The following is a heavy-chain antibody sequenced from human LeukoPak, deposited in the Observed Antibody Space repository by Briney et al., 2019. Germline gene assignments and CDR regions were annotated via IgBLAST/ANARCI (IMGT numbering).Heavy chain of an antibody. V-gene: IGHV3-23*01. CDR3: AKDLRIRAGVPDY. J-gene: IGHJ4*02. CDR1: GFTFSTSG. Sequence: GGSLRLSCAASGFTFSTSGMSWVRHAPGKWRGWVSTIRSVGGFTYYSDSVKGRFTISRDSSKSTLCLQMNRLRAEDTAVYYCAKDLRIRAGVPDYWGQGTLVTVSS. CDR2: IRSVGGFT. D-gene: IGHD2-8*01.